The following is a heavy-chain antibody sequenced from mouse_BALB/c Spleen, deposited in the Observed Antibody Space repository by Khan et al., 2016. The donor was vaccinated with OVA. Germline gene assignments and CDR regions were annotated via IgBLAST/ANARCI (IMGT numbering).Heavy chain of an antibody. V-gene: IGHV3-6*02. J-gene: IGHJ2*01. D-gene: IGHD2-14*01. CDR1: DYSITSGYY. CDR2: ISYDGSN. Sequence: EVQLQESGPGLVKPSQSLSLTCSVTDYSITSGYYWNWIRQFPGNKLEWMGYISYDGSNNYNPSLKNRISIPRDTSKNQFFLKLNSVKTEDTATYYCAIHHRYDGYYFDYWGQGTTLTVSS. CDR3: AIHHRYDGYYFDY.